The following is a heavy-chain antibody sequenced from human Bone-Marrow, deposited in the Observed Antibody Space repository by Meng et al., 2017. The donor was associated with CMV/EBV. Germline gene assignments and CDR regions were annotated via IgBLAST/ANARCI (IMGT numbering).Heavy chain of an antibody. V-gene: IGHV1-8*01. D-gene: IGHD3-3*01. Sequence: ASVKVSCKASGYTFTSYDINWVRQATGQGLEWMGWMNPNSGNTGYAQKFQGRVTMTRNTSISTAYMELSSLRSEDTAVYYCARGKNYDFWSGYYTGYYYYGMDVWGQGNTVNVSS. J-gene: IGHJ6*02. CDR3: ARGKNYDFWSGYYTGYYYYGMDV. CDR2: MNPNSGNT. CDR1: GYTFTSYD.